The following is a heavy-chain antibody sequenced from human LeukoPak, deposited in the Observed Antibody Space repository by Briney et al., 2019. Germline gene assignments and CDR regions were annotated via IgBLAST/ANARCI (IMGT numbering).Heavy chain of an antibody. CDR3: ARDGPRGRADY. V-gene: IGHV4-59*01. CDR1: GGSISNYY. CDR2: IYYSGST. Sequence: SETLSLTCTVSGGSISNYYWSWIRQPPGKGLEWIGYIYYSGSTNYNPSLKSRVTISVDTSKNQFSLKLSSVTAADTAVYYCARDGPRGRADYWGQGTLVTVSS. J-gene: IGHJ4*02.